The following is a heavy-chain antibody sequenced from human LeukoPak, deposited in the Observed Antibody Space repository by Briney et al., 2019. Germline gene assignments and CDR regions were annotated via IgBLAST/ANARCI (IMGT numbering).Heavy chain of an antibody. Sequence: GGSLRLSCAASGFTFSSYAMSWVRQAPGKGLEWVSAISGDGGSTYYADSVKGRFTISRDNSKNSLYLQMNSLRTEDTALYYCAKQEMATGHYYYYYMDVWGKGTTVTVSS. D-gene: IGHD5-24*01. J-gene: IGHJ6*03. CDR2: ISGDGGST. CDR1: GFTFSSYA. V-gene: IGHV3-43*02. CDR3: AKQEMATGHYYYYYMDV.